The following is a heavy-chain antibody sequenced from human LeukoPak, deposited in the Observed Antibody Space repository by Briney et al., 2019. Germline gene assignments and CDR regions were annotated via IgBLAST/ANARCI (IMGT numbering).Heavy chain of an antibody. V-gene: IGHV3-11*04. CDR1: GFTFSDYY. CDR2: ISSSGSTI. D-gene: IGHD3-16*01. CDR3: ASRGYDYVWEGVDY. Sequence: GGSLRLYCAASGFTFSDYYMSWIRQAPGKGLEWVSYISSSGSTIYYADSVKGRFTISRDNAKNSLYLQMNSLRAEDTAVYYCASRGYDYVWEGVDYWGQGTLVTVSS. J-gene: IGHJ4*02.